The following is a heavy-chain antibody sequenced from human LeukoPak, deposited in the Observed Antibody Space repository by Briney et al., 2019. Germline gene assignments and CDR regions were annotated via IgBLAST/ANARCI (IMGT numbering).Heavy chain of an antibody. Sequence: GASVKVSCTASGYTFTGYYIHWVRQAPGQGLEWMGWINPNSGGTNYAQKFQGRVTMTRDTSISTAYMELSRLGSDDTAVYYCARDRHNYYDSSGYSGWFDPWGQGTLVTVSS. CDR1: GYTFTGYY. D-gene: IGHD3-22*01. CDR3: ARDRHNYYDSSGYSGWFDP. CDR2: INPNSGGT. J-gene: IGHJ5*02. V-gene: IGHV1-2*02.